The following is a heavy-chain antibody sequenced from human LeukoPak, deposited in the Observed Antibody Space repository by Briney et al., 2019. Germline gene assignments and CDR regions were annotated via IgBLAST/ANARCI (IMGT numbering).Heavy chain of an antibody. CDR2: IGAAGDT. CDR3: ARGRRWDLLVSLIDASDI. CDR1: GFTFSSYD. V-gene: IGHV3-13*04. D-gene: IGHD1-26*01. Sequence: GGSLRLSCAASGFTFSSYDMHWVRQATGKGLEWVSAIGAAGDTYYPGSVKGRFTISRDNSKNTLYLQMNSLRAEDTAVYYCARGRRWDLLVSLIDASDIWGQGTMVTVFS. J-gene: IGHJ3*02.